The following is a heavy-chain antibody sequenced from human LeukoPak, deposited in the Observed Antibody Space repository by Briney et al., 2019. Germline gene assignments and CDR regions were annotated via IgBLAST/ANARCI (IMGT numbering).Heavy chain of an antibody. Sequence: SETLSLTCTVSGYSISSGYYWGWIRQPPGKGLEWIGSIYRSGSTYYNPSLKSRVTISVDTSKNQFSLKLSSVTAADTAVYYCARRIAAAAHFDYWGQGTLVTVSS. CDR2: IYRSGST. D-gene: IGHD6-13*01. V-gene: IGHV4-38-2*02. J-gene: IGHJ4*02. CDR3: ARRIAAAAHFDY. CDR1: GYSISSGYY.